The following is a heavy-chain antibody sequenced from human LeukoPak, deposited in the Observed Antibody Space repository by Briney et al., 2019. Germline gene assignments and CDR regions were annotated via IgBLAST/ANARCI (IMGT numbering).Heavy chain of an antibody. D-gene: IGHD6-19*01. J-gene: IGHJ6*03. CDR3: ARDPRIAVAGTTACDYFFHMDV. V-gene: IGHV3-30*04. Sequence: PGGSLRLSCAASGFTLSRHPIFWVRQAPGKGLEWVAVISHDGGNKYYTDSVKGRFTVSRDTSKNTVYMHMNSLRLNDTALYYCARDPRIAVAGTTACDYFFHMDVWGKGTAVIVSS. CDR1: GFTLSRHP. CDR2: ISHDGGNK.